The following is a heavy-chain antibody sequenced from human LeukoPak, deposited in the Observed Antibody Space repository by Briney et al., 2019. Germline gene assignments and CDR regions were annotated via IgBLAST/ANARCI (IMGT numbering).Heavy chain of an antibody. CDR3: ARDFPLWSSYYFDF. V-gene: IGHV1-46*01. CDR1: GYMFTSYY. J-gene: IGHJ4*02. CDR2: INPSGGST. D-gene: IGHD3-10*01. Sequence: GASVKVSCKPSGYMFTSYYMHWVRQAPGQGLEWMGIINPSGGSTSHAQKFQGRVTMTRDTSTSTVYMELTSLRSEDTAVYYCARDFPLWSSYYFDFWGQGTLVTVSS.